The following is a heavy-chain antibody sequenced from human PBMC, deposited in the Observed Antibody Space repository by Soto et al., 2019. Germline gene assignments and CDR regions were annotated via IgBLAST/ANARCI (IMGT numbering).Heavy chain of an antibody. V-gene: IGHV4-31*03. CDR2: IYYSGSA. Sequence: QVQLQESGPGLVKPSETLSLTCTVSGGSIISGGSYWSWIRQHPGKGLEWIGYIYYSGSAYYNASIKSRLTISVDTSKNQFSLRLTSVTAADTAVYFCARRSPRLVDYWGQGTLVTVSS. J-gene: IGHJ4*02. CDR1: GGSIISGGSY. CDR3: ARRSPRLVDY. D-gene: IGHD6-19*01.